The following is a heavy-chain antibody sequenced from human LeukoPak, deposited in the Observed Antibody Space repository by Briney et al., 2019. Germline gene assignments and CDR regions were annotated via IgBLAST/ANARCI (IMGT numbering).Heavy chain of an antibody. CDR3: ARHARGYCSSTSCEFDY. D-gene: IGHD2-2*01. J-gene: IGHJ4*02. CDR2: VYYSGNT. CDR1: GGSYY. V-gene: IGHV4-59*01. Sequence: SETLSLTCTVSGGSYYWSWIRQPPGKGLEWIGFVYYSGNTNYNPSLKSRVTISLDTSKNQFSLKLRSVTTADTAVYYCARHARGYCSSTSCEFDYWGQGTLVTVSS.